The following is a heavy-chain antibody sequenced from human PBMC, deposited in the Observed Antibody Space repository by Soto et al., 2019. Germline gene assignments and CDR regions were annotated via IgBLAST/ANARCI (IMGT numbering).Heavy chain of an antibody. CDR1: GGTFNNYA. D-gene: IGHD4-17*01. J-gene: IGHJ4*01. CDR2: IIPVFGTA. V-gene: IGHV1-69*01. Sequence: QVQLVQSGAEVKKPGSSVKVSCKASGGTFNNYAISWVRQAPGQGLEWMGGIIPVFGTAHYAQKFQGRVTITADESTRTAYMELSSLRSEDTAMYCCAREGYGDYGKPFGYWGHGTLVTVSS. CDR3: AREGYGDYGKPFGY.